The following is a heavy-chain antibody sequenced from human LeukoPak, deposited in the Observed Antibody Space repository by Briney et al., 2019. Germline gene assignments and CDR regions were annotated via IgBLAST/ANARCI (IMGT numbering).Heavy chain of an antibody. V-gene: IGHV3-9*01. J-gene: IGHJ2*01. CDR1: GFTFDDYA. D-gene: IGHD6-19*01. CDR2: IRWNSGSI. Sequence: GGSLRLSCAASGFTFDDYAMHWVRQAPGKGLEWVSGIRWNSGSIDYADSVKGRFTISRDNAKNSLYLQMNSLRAEDTAFYYCAKDRERGVVAGDWYFDLWVRGTLVSVSS. CDR3: AKDRERGVVAGDWYFDL.